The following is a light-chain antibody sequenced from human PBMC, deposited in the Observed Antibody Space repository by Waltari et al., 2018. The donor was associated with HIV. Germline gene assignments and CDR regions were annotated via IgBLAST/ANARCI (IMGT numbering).Light chain of an antibody. CDR1: SSDIGGFDY. Sequence: QSALTQPASVSGSPGQSITISCTGASSDIGGFDYVAWYQQPPGKVPKLIIYAVSDRPSGVSNRFSGSKSGSTASLSISGLQAEDEAVYYCSSYSRSSTLVLFGGGTKLTVL. J-gene: IGLJ2*01. V-gene: IGLV2-14*03. CDR2: AVS. CDR3: SSYSRSSTLVL.